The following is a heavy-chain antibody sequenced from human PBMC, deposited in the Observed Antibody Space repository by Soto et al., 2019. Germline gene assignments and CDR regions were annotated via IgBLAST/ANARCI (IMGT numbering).Heavy chain of an antibody. CDR1: GFTVSSNY. Sequence: EVQLVESGGGLIQPGGSLRLSCAASGFTVSSNYMSWVRQAPGKGLDWVSVISSGGSTYYADSVKGRFTISRDNSKNTLYLQMNSLRAEDTAVYYCAREYSYGYYYYYAMDVWGQGTTVTVSS. V-gene: IGHV3-53*01. D-gene: IGHD5-18*01. J-gene: IGHJ6*02. CDR2: ISSGGST. CDR3: AREYSYGYYYYYAMDV.